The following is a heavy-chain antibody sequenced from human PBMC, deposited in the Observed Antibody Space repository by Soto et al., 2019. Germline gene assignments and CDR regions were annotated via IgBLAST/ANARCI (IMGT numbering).Heavy chain of an antibody. J-gene: IGHJ6*02. CDR3: ARLSRRAWASEYGMDV. CDR2: IYPGDSDT. D-gene: IGHD1-26*01. V-gene: IGHV5-51*01. Sequence: GESLKISCKGSGYSFTSYWIGWVRQMPGKGLEWMGIIYPGDSDTRYSPSFQGQVTISADKAISTAYLQWSSLKASDTAMYYCARLSRRAWASEYGMDVWGQGTTVTVSS. CDR1: GYSFTSYW.